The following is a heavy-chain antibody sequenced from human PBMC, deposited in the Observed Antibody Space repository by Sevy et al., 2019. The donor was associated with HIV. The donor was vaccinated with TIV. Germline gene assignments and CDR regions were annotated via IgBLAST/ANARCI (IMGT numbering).Heavy chain of an antibody. CDR1: GLTFNIYS. D-gene: IGHD2-2*01. CDR3: ARGFDAPHGFDI. Sequence: GGSLRLSCVASGLTFNIYSMNWVRQAPGKGLEWVSDIGSRSSPVYYADSVKGRFTISSDNAKTSVYLQMNSLRDEDTAVYDCARGFDAPHGFDIWGQWTMVTVSS. J-gene: IGHJ3*02. V-gene: IGHV3-48*02. CDR2: IGSRSSPV.